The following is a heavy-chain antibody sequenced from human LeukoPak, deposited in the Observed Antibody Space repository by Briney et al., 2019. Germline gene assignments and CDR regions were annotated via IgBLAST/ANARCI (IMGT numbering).Heavy chain of an antibody. CDR1: GGTFSSYA. CDR2: IISIFGTA. V-gene: IGHV1-69*13. CDR3: ARGGYYDRALVLRRPMDV. J-gene: IGHJ6*02. D-gene: IGHD3-22*01. Sequence: ASVKVSCKASGGTFSSYAISWVRQAPGQGLEWMGGIISIFGTANYAQKFQGRVTITADESTSTAYMELSSLRSEDTAVYYCARGGYYDRALVLRRPMDVWGQGTTVTVSS.